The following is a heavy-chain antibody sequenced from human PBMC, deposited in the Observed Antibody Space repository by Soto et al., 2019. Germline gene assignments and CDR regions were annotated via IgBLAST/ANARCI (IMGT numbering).Heavy chain of an antibody. V-gene: IGHV5-10-1*01. CDR2: IDPSDSYT. D-gene: IGHD6-13*01. CDR3: ARYSSTGYSSSWYDY. J-gene: IGHJ4*02. CDR1: GYSFTSYW. Sequence: PGESLKISCKGSGYSFTSYWIGWVRQMPGKGLEWMGRIDPSDSYTNYSPSFQGHVTISADKSISTAYLQWSSLKASDTAMYYCARYSSTGYSSSWYDYWGQGTLVTVSS.